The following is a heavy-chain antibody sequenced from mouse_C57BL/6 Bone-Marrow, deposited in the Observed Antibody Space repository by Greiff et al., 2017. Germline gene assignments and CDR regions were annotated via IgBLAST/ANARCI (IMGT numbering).Heavy chain of an antibody. V-gene: IGHV1-42*01. CDR2: INPSTGGT. CDR3: ARCNYSRAWFAY. CDR1: GYSFTGYY. J-gene: IGHJ3*01. D-gene: IGHD2-5*01. Sequence: EVQLVESGPELVKPGASVKISCKASGYSFTGYYMNWVKPSPEKSLEWIGEINPSTGGTTYNQKFKAKATLTVDKSSSTAYMQLKSLTSEDSAVYYCARCNYSRAWFAYWGQGTRVTVSA.